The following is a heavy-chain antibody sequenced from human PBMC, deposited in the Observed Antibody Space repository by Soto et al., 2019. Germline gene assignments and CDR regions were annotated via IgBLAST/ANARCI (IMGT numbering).Heavy chain of an antibody. CDR3: ARPYYYDSSGYYTF. D-gene: IGHD3-22*01. CDR2: ISSSSSYT. Sequence: LRLSCAASGFTFSDYYMSWIRQAPGKGLEWVSYISSSSSYTNYADSVKGRFIISRDNAKNSLYLQMNSLRAEDTAVYYCARPYYYDSSGYYTFWGQGTLVTVSS. J-gene: IGHJ4*02. V-gene: IGHV3-11*06. CDR1: GFTFSDYY.